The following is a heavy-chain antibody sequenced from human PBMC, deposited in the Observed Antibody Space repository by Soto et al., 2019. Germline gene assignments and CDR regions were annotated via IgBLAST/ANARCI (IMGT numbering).Heavy chain of an antibody. CDR3: TTYYYDSTYLDY. D-gene: IGHD3-22*01. Sequence: GSLRLSCAASGLTFSNAWMSWVRQAPGKGLEWVGRIKSKTDGGTTDYAAPVKGRSTISRDDSKNTLYLQMNSLKTEDTAVYYCTTYYYDSTYLDYWGQGTLVTVSS. CDR2: IKSKTDGGTT. CDR1: GLTFSNAW. J-gene: IGHJ4*02. V-gene: IGHV3-15*01.